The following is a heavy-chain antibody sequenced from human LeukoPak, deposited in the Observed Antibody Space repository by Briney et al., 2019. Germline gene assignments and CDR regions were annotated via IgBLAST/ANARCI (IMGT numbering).Heavy chain of an antibody. Sequence: GGSLILSCAVSGFTFSSYAVHWVRQAPGKGLEWVAVISFDGSNKYYADSVKGRFTISRDNSKNTLYLQMNSLKAGDTAVYYCARVGQGGAFDIWGQGTMVTVSS. CDR1: GFTFSSYA. CDR3: ARVGQGGAFDI. CDR2: ISFDGSNK. V-gene: IGHV3-30*03. D-gene: IGHD3-16*01. J-gene: IGHJ3*02.